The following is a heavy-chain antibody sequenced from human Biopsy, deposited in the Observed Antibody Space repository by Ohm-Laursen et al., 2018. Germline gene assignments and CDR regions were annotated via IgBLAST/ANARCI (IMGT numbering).Heavy chain of an antibody. CDR3: ARLGELHGLWYFDF. CDR2: ISWNSGSI. D-gene: IGHD2-21*01. Sequence: SSLRLSCSAFGFTFQDHAMHWVRQAPGKGLERVSGISWNSGSINYAVSVQGRFTISRDNAKNSLYLQMNSLRVEDTALYFCARLGELHGLWYFDFWGQGALVTVSS. V-gene: IGHV3-9*01. CDR1: GFTFQDHA. J-gene: IGHJ4*02.